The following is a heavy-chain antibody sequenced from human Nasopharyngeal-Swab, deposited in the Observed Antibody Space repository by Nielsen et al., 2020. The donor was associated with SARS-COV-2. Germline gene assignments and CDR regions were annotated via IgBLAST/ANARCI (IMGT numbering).Heavy chain of an antibody. CDR1: GGSVTSGGYQ. V-gene: IGHV4-31*03. CDR2: IYSSGNT. J-gene: IGHJ4*02. D-gene: IGHD2-15*01. CDR3: ARDVRSGPCLDS. Sequence: SETLSLTCTVSGGSVTSGGYQWTWIRQHPGKALEWIGYIYSSGNTYYSPSLKSRVTISVDTSRNQFSLKLSSVTAADTAVYYCARDVRSGPCLDSWGQGTLVTVSS.